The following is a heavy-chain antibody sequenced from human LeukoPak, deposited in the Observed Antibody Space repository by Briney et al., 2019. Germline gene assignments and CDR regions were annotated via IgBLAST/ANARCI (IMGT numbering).Heavy chain of an antibody. CDR2: IYHSGST. CDR1: GYSISSGYY. V-gene: IGHV4-38-2*02. J-gene: IGHJ4*02. D-gene: IGHD3-10*01. Sequence: PSETLSLTCTVSGYSISSGYYWGWIRQPPGKGLEWIGSIYHSGSTYYNPSLKSRVTISVDTSKNQFSLKLSSVTAADTAVYYCAGSGGLANQGAVFDYWGQGTLVTVSS. CDR3: AGSGGLANQGAVFDY.